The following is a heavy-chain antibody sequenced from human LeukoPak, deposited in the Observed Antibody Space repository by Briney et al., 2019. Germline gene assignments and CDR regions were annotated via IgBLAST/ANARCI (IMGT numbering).Heavy chain of an antibody. CDR2: ISGSGGST. CDR1: GFTFTSYS. Sequence: GGSLRLSCAASGFTFTSYSMNWVRQAPGKGLEWVSAISGSGGSTYYADSVKGRFTISRDNSKNTLYLQMNSLRAEDTAVYYCAKGGYHDSSGYLFDYWGQGTLVTVSS. V-gene: IGHV3-23*01. CDR3: AKGGYHDSSGYLFDY. D-gene: IGHD3-22*01. J-gene: IGHJ4*02.